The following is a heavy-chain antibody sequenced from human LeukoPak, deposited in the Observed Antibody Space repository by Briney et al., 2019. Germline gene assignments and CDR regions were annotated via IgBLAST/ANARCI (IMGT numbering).Heavy chain of an antibody. CDR2: IYYRGST. D-gene: IGHD2-21*01. V-gene: IGHV4-59*08. Sequence: PSETLSLTCTVFGGSISSYYWSWIRQPPGKGLEWIGYIYYRGSTNYNPSLKSRVTISVDTSKNQFSLKLSSATAADTAVYYCARHRHNYGMDVWGQGTTVTVSS. CDR3: ARHRHNYGMDV. CDR1: GGSISSYY. J-gene: IGHJ6*02.